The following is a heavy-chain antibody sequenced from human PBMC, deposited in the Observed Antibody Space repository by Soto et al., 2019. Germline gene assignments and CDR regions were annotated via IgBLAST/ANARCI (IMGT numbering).Heavy chain of an antibody. Sequence: GASVKVSCKVSGYTLTELSMHWVRQANGKGLEWMGGFDPEDGETIYAQKFQGRVTMTEDTSTDTAYMELSSLRSEDTAVYYCATGVTTTVTTNYYYYGMDVWGQGTTVTVS. CDR2: FDPEDGET. CDR1: GYTLTELS. J-gene: IGHJ6*02. CDR3: ATGVTTTVTTNYYYYGMDV. V-gene: IGHV1-24*01. D-gene: IGHD4-17*01.